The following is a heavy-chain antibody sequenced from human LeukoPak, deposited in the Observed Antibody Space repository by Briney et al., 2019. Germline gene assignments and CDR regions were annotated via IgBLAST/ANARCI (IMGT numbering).Heavy chain of an antibody. D-gene: IGHD6-13*01. Sequence: GGSLRLSCAASGFTFSSYWMSCVRQAPGKGLEWVANIKQDGSEKYYVDSVKGRFTISRDNAKNSLYLQMNSLRAEDTAVYYCARDSTIISSSWLNWFDPWGQGTLVTVSS. V-gene: IGHV3-7*01. CDR3: ARDSTIISSSWLNWFDP. J-gene: IGHJ5*02. CDR1: GFTFSSYW. CDR2: IKQDGSEK.